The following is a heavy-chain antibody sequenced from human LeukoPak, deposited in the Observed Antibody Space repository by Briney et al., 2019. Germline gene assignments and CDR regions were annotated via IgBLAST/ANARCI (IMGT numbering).Heavy chain of an antibody. CDR1: GFTFSSNS. CDR3: ARAPLRGGYYYYYMDV. D-gene: IGHD3-16*01. J-gene: IGHJ6*03. V-gene: IGHV3-21*01. Sequence: GGSLRLSCAASGFTFSSNSMNWVRQAPGKGLEGVSSISSTSSYMYYAESLKGRFTISRDNAKNSMYLQMNSLRAEDTAAYYCARAPLRGGYYYYYMDVWGKGTTVTVSS. CDR2: ISSTSSYM.